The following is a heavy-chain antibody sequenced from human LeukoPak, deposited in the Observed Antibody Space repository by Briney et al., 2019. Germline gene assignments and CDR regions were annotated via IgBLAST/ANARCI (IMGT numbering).Heavy chain of an antibody. V-gene: IGHV4-59*12. CDR1: GGSMSSDY. J-gene: IGHJ4*02. D-gene: IGHD3-16*01. CDR3: ARAGAGNEYVGLFDY. CDR2: IYYTGSI. Sequence: PSETLSLTCTVSGGSMSSDYWTWIRQPPGKGLEWMGYIYYTGSINYNPSLKSRVTMSVDTSKNQFSLKLSSVTVSDTAVYYCARAGAGNEYVGLFDYWGQGTLVTVSS.